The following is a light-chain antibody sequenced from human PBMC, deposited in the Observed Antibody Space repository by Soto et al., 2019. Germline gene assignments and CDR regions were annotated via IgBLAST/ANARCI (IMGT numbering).Light chain of an antibody. V-gene: IGKV3-11*01. CDR3: QQRTKWPLFT. Sequence: EIVLTQSPATLSLSPGERATLFCRASQSVSSYLAWYQQKPGQAPRLLIYDTSSRATGTPARFSGSGSGTDFTLTISSLEPEDFAVYYCQQRTKWPLFTFGQGTKLEIK. CDR1: QSVSSY. CDR2: DTS. J-gene: IGKJ2*01.